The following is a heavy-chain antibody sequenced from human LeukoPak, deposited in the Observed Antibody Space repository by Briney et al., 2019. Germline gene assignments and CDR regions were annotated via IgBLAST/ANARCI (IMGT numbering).Heavy chain of an antibody. Sequence: PGGPLKLSCAASGFTFSDSNMHWVRQASGKGLEWVGRIRSRANNYATAYGASVTGRFTISRDDSKNTAYLQMNSLKTEDTAVFYCTRTPDFWSGYSDWGQGTLVTVSS. CDR3: TRTPDFWSGYSD. CDR2: IRSRANNYAT. J-gene: IGHJ4*02. CDR1: GFTFSDSN. V-gene: IGHV3-73*01. D-gene: IGHD3-3*01.